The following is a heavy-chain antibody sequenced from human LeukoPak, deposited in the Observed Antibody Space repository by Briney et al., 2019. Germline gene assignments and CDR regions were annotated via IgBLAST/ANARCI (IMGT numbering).Heavy chain of an antibody. D-gene: IGHD2-15*01. Sequence: SETLSLTCTVSGGSISSSSYYWGWIRQPPGKGLEWIGSIYYSGSTYYNPSLKSRVTISVDTSKNQFSLKLSSVTAADTAVYYCAGHSGYCSGGSCYYYYFDYWGQGTLVTVSS. J-gene: IGHJ4*02. CDR1: GGSISSSSYY. V-gene: IGHV4-39*01. CDR2: IYYSGST. CDR3: AGHSGYCSGGSCYYYYFDY.